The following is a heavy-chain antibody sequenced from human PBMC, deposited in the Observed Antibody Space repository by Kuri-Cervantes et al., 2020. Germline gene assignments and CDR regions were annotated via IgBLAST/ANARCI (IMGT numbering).Heavy chain of an antibody. CDR1: GFTFDDYA. V-gene: IGHV3-9*01. J-gene: IGHJ4*02. CDR3: ARVDSGSYSGQFDY. D-gene: IGHD1-26*01. CDR2: ISWNSGSI. Sequence: GGSLRLSCAASGFTFDDYAMHWVRQAPGKGLEWVSGISWNSGSIGYADSVKGRFTISRDNAKNSLYLETNSLRAEDTAIYYCARVDSGSYSGQFDYWGQGTLVTVSS.